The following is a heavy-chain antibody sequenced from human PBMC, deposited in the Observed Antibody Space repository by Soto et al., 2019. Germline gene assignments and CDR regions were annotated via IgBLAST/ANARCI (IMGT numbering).Heavy chain of an antibody. D-gene: IGHD2-2*01. CDR3: ARRYKDGRRDCISTSCLFDP. CDR1: GFTFNTYA. J-gene: IGHJ5*02. Sequence: QVQLVESGGGVVQPGRSLTLSCAASGFTFNTYAMHWVRQAPGKGLEWVAVISYDGSNKYYADSVKGRFTISRDNSNNSLYLTMNSLKAEDTAVYYCARRYKDGRRDCISTSCLFDPWGQGTLVTVSS. CDR2: ISYDGSNK. V-gene: IGHV3-30-3*01.